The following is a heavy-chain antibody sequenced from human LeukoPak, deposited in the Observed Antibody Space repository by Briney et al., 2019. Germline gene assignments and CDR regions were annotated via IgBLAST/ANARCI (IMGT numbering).Heavy chain of an antibody. D-gene: IGHD6-6*01. V-gene: IGHV3-30*18. Sequence: GGSLRLSCAASGFTFSSHGMHWVRQAPGKGLEWVAGTPNDGSNKYYADSVKGRFTISRDNSKNTLYLQMNSLRVEDTAVYYCAKGLSRSSSVVDYWGQGTLVTVSS. J-gene: IGHJ4*02. CDR3: AKGLSRSSSVVDY. CDR2: TPNDGSNK. CDR1: GFTFSSHG.